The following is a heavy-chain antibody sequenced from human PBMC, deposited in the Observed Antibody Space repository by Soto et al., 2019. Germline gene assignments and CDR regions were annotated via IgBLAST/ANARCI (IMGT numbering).Heavy chain of an antibody. V-gene: IGHV1-8*01. CDR3: ARRAETNGWNGFGDDKYYFAF. D-gene: IGHD1-1*01. Sequence: QVQLVQSGAEVRKPGASVKVSCEASGYTFTSYDIYWVRQATGQGLEWMGWLNPNTGNSGYAQKFQGRITVTSDTSINTVHMELSSLRSEDTAVYYCARRAETNGWNGFGDDKYYFAFGGQGTLVTVAS. J-gene: IGHJ4*02. CDR1: GYTFTSYD. CDR2: LNPNTGNS.